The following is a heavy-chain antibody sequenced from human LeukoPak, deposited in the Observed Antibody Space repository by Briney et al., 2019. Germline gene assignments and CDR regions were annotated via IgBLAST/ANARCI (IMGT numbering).Heavy chain of an antibody. D-gene: IGHD5-18*01. V-gene: IGHV1-8*01. CDR1: GYTFTSYD. Sequence: ASVKVSCKASGYTFTSYDINWVRQATGQGLEWMGWMNPNSGNTGYAQKFQGRVTMTRDTSISTAYMELSRLRSDDTAVYYCARDTAMVTNPDYWGQGTPVTVSS. CDR2: MNPNSGNT. J-gene: IGHJ4*02. CDR3: ARDTAMVTNPDY.